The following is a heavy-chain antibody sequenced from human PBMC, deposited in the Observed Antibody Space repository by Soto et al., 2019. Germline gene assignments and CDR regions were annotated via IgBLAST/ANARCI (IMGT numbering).Heavy chain of an antibody. CDR3: AKEGGAAAGLYYYYYYMDV. CDR2: ISWNSGSI. D-gene: IGHD6-13*01. J-gene: IGHJ6*03. V-gene: IGHV3-9*01. CDR1: GFTFDDYA. Sequence: EVQLVESGGGLVQPGRSLRLSCAASGFTFDDYAMHWVRQAPGKGLEWVSGISWNSGSIGYADSVKGRFTISRDNAKNSLYLQMNSLRAEDTALYYCAKEGGAAAGLYYYYYYMDVWGKGTTVTVSS.